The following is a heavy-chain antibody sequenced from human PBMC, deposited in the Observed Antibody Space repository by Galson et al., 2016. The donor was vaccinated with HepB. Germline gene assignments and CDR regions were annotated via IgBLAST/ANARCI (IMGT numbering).Heavy chain of an antibody. V-gene: IGHV3-48*03. CDR1: GFTFSRYE. J-gene: IGHJ4*02. D-gene: IGHD3-9*01. CDR2: ISSSGTTI. Sequence: SLRLSCAASGFTFSRYEMNWVRQAPGKGLERVSYISSSGTTITYADSVKGRFTISRDNAKNSLYLQMNSLGAEDTAVYYCAREPVRLDDLLTGPPKNPDYWGQGTLVTVSS. CDR3: AREPVRLDDLLTGPPKNPDY.